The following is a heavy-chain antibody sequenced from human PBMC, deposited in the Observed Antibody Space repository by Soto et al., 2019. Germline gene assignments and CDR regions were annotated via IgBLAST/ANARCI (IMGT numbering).Heavy chain of an antibody. CDR2: INHSGST. CDR1: GGSISSYY. J-gene: IGHJ4*02. D-gene: IGHD5-12*01. Sequence: SETLSLTCTVSGGSISSYYWSWIRQPPGKGLEWIGEINHSGSTNYNPSLKSRVTISVDTSKNQFSLKLSSVTAADTAVYYCARVVATTLDYWGQGTLVTVSS. V-gene: IGHV4-34*01. CDR3: ARVVATTLDY.